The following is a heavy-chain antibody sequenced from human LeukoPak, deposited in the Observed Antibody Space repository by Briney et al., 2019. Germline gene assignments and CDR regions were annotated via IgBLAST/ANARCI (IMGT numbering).Heavy chain of an antibody. J-gene: IGHJ4*02. CDR3: ARVQQGNYFDY. CDR2: IYYSGST. CDR1: GGSISTSSYY. Sequence: PSETLSLTCTVPGGSISTSSYYWGWIRQPPGKGLEWIGSIYYSGSTYYNPSLKSRVTISVDTSKNQFSLKLSSVTAADTAVYYCARVQQGNYFDYWGQGTLVTVSS. D-gene: IGHD6-13*01. V-gene: IGHV4-39*07.